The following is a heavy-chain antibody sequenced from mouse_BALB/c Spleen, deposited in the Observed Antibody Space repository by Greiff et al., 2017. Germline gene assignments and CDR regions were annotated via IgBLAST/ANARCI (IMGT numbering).Heavy chain of an antibody. V-gene: IGHV1-69*02. CDR2: IYPSDSYT. D-gene: IGHD2-14*01. CDR1: GYTFTSYW. CDR3: TRSGYRYDRDAMDY. J-gene: IGHJ4*01. Sequence: QVQLKQPGAELVRPGASVKLSCKASGYTFTSYWINWVKQRPGQGLEWIGNIYPSDSYTNYNQKFKDKATLTVDKSSSTAYMQLSSPTSEDSAVYYCTRSGYRYDRDAMDYWGQGTSVTVSS.